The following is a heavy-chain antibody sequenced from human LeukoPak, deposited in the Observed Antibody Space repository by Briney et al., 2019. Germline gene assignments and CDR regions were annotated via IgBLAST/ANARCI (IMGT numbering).Heavy chain of an antibody. V-gene: IGHV3-21*01. D-gene: IGHD6-6*01. CDR2: ISGSSSFI. CDR3: ARGGSTSSSTHFHH. CDR1: GFSFSSYS. J-gene: IGHJ1*01. Sequence: GGSLRLSCAASGFSFSSYSMNWVRQAPGKGLEWVSSISGSSSFIYYADSVKGRFTISRDNAKNSLYLQMNSLRGEDTAVYYCARGGSTSSSTHFHHWGQGTLVTVSS.